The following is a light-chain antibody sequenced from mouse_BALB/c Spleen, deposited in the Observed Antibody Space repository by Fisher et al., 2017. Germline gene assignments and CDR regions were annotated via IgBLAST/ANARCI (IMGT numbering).Light chain of an antibody. CDR3: QQYSGYPLT. CDR1: SSVSSSY. V-gene: IGKV4-57-1*01. J-gene: IGKJ2*01. Sequence: DIVMTQSPAIMSASLGERVTMTCTASSSVSSSYLHWYQQKSGASPKLWIYSTSNLASGVPARFSGSGSGTSYSLTISSVEAEDAATYYCQQYSGYPLTFGGGTKLEIK. CDR2: STS.